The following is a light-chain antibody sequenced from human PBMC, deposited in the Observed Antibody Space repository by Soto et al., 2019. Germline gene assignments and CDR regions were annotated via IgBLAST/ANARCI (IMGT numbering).Light chain of an antibody. CDR3: SSYTSRSPLDYV. J-gene: IGLJ1*01. CDR2: DVS. Sequence: QSVLTQPASVSGSPGQSITISCTGTSSDVGGYNYVSWYQQHLGKAPKLMIYDVSNRPSGVSNRFSGSKPGNTASLTISGLQAEDEADYYCSSYTSRSPLDYVFGTGTKVTVL. V-gene: IGLV2-14*01. CDR1: SSDVGGYNY.